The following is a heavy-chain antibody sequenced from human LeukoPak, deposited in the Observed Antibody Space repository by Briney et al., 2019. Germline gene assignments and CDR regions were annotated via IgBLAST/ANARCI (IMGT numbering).Heavy chain of an antibody. Sequence: VRQAPGXXXXXXXXISGSGGSAYYADSVKGRFTISRDNSKNTLYLQMSSLRAEDTAVYYCAKGRDYYDSSGCFDYWGQGTLVTVSS. J-gene: IGHJ4*02. CDR2: ISGSGGSA. D-gene: IGHD3-22*01. V-gene: IGHV3-23*01. CDR3: AKGRDYYDSSGCFDY.